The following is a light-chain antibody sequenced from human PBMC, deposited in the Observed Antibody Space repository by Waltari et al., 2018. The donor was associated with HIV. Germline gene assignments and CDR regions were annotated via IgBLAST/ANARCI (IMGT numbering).Light chain of an antibody. J-gene: IGLJ3*02. CDR3: QSYDSSLSAWV. CDR1: SSNIGAQYA. V-gene: IGLV1-40*01. Sequence: QSVLTQPPSVSGAPGQRVTISCTGSSSNIGAQYAVHWYQHVPGTAPKVLIYVNSDRPSGVPDRFSGSKSGTSASLVITGLQAEDEANYYCQSYDSSLSAWVFGGGTKLTVL. CDR2: VNS.